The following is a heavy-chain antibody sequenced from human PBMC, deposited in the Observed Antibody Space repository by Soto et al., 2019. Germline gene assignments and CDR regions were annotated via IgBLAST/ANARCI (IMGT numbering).Heavy chain of an antibody. CDR3: AEDQGVGATNFYYYYGMDV. D-gene: IGHD1-26*01. V-gene: IGHV3-30*18. J-gene: IGHJ6*02. CDR2: ISYDGSNK. Sequence: GGSLRLSCAASGFTFSSYGMHWVRQAPGKGLEWVAVISYDGSNKYYADSVKGRFTISRDNSKNTLYLQMNSLRAEDTAVYYCAEDQGVGATNFYYYYGMDVWGQGTTVTVSS. CDR1: GFTFSSYG.